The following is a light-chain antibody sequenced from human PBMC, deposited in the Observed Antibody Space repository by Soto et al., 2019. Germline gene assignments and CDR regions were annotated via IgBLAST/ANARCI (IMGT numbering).Light chain of an antibody. V-gene: IGLV2-14*03. CDR1: SSDVGYYNY. CDR2: DVG. J-gene: IGLJ1*01. Sequence: QSALTQPASVSGSPGQSITISCTGTSSDVGYYNYVSWYQQHPAKAPKLIIYDVGRRPAGLSDRSSGSTSGNTASLTISGLQPEEDADYYCCSYATSGTRVFGTGTKVTVL. CDR3: CSYATSGTRV.